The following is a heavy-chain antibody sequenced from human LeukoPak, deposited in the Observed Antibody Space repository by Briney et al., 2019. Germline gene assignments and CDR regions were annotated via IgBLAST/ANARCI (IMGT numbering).Heavy chain of an antibody. J-gene: IGHJ6*02. CDR2: INSDGSST. D-gene: IGHD6-13*01. V-gene: IGHV3-74*01. Sequence: PGGSLRLSCAASGFTFSSYWMHWVRQAPGKGLVWVSRINSDGSSTSYADSVKGRFTISRDNAKNTLYLQMNSLRAEDTAVYYCAREPGESSWYPGYYYYYGMDVWGQGTTVTVSS. CDR1: GFTFSSYW. CDR3: AREPGESSWYPGYYYYYGMDV.